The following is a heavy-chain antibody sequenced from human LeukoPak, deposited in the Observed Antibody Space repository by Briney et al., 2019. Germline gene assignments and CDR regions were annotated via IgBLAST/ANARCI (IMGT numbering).Heavy chain of an antibody. CDR1: GFTFSSYA. D-gene: IGHD6-19*01. Sequence: GGSLRLSCAASGFTFSSYAMSWVRQAPGKGLEWVSAISGSGGSTYYADSVKGRFTISRDNSKNTLYLQMNSLRAEDTAVYYCARGYSSGWYYFDYWGQGTLVTVSS. CDR2: ISGSGGST. J-gene: IGHJ4*02. V-gene: IGHV3-23*01. CDR3: ARGYSSGWYYFDY.